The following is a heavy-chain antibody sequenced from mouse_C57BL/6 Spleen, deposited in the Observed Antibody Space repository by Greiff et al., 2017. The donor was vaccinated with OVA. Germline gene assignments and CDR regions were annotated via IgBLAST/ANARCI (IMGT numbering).Heavy chain of an antibody. CDR3: AGYERTWFAY. CDR1: GYTFTSYW. V-gene: IGHV1-50*01. Sequence: QVQLQQPGAELVKPGASVKLSCKASGYTFTSYWMLWVKQRPGQGLEWIGELDPSDSYTNYNQKLKGKAALTVDTSSSTAYRQLSSLTSEDSAVYYCAGYERTWFAYWGQGTLVTVSA. D-gene: IGHD2-10*02. CDR2: LDPSDSYT. J-gene: IGHJ3*01.